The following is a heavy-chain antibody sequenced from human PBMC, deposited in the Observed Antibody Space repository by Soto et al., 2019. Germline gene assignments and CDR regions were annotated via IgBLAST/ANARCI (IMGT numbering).Heavy chain of an antibody. CDR1: GFTFSTYA. V-gene: IGHV3-23*01. Sequence: PGGSLRLSCAASGFTFSTYAMSWVRQAPGKGLEWVSAISGSGDNTYSAHSVRGRFTISRDNSINTLYLQMNNLGNEDTDVYYCAHPRGYGVFDAYDIWGQGTMVTVSS. CDR2: ISGSGDNT. D-gene: IGHD4-17*01. CDR3: AHPRGYGVFDAYDI. J-gene: IGHJ3*02.